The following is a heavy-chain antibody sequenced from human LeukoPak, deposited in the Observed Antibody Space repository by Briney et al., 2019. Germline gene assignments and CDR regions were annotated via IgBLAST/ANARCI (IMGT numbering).Heavy chain of an antibody. J-gene: IGHJ5*02. CDR1: GFTFSSYT. V-gene: IGHV3-48*04. Sequence: GGSLRLSCVASGFTFSSYTMNWVRQAPGKGPEWVSYISGSSGTKYYADAVKGRFTISRDNAENSLYLQMNSLRAEDTAVYYCARVADYYDSSGYYYAWGQGTLVTVSS. CDR2: ISGSSGTK. CDR3: ARVADYYDSSGYYYA. D-gene: IGHD3-22*01.